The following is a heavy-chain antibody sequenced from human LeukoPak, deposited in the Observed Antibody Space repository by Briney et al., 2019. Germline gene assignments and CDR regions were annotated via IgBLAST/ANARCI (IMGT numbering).Heavy chain of an antibody. Sequence: GGSLRLSCAVSGFTFSNAWMSWVRQSPGEGREWVGRIKSEPDGGTTDYAAPVKGKFTISRDDSKNKLYLQMNRLRAEDTALYYCTTDDRGYSYAPRYWGQGTLVTVSS. J-gene: IGHJ4*02. CDR1: GFTFSNAW. D-gene: IGHD5-18*01. V-gene: IGHV3-15*01. CDR2: IKSEPDGGTT. CDR3: TTDDRGYSYAPRY.